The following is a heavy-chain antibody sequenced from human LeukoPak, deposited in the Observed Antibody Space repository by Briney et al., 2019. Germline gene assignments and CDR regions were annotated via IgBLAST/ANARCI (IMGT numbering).Heavy chain of an antibody. Sequence: PGGSLRLSCAASGFTFSSYTMNWVRQAPGKGLEWVSSITSSSSYIYYADSVKGRFTISRDNAKNSLCLQMNSLRAEDTAVYYCARHVVAVGFDYWGQGALVSASS. CDR3: ARHVVAVGFDY. V-gene: IGHV3-21*01. J-gene: IGHJ4*02. CDR1: GFTFSSYT. CDR2: ITSSSSYI. D-gene: IGHD3-22*01.